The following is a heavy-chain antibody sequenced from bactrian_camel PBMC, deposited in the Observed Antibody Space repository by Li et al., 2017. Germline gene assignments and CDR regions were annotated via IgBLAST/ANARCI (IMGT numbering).Heavy chain of an antibody. V-gene: IGHV3S1*01. D-gene: IGHD7*01. CDR1: GNTGYISSAYC. J-gene: IGHJ4*01. CDR3: AKGRPRLVWWLPTLT. Sequence: HVQLVESGGGSVQPGGSLTLSCAASGNTGYISSAYCMGWFRQAPGKGLEWVSGNCVRGDIERYADSVKGRFTISRDNAKNTLYLQLDSLRTEDTATYYCAKGRPRLVWWLPTLTGARGPRSPSP. CDR2: NCVRGDIE.